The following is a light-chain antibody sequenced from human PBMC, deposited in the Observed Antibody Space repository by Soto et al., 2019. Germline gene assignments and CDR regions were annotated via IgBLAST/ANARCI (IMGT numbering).Light chain of an antibody. V-gene: IGKV1-9*01. J-gene: IGKJ4*01. CDR1: QAITNN. Sequence: DIHLTQSPSSLSASVGDRVTITCRASQAITNNLAWYQQQPGNPPRLLIYEESTLHSGVPSRFSGRKVGTQFILTIDSLQPEDFATYYCQQVKSYPSTFGGGNKVESK. CDR3: QQVKSYPST. CDR2: EES.